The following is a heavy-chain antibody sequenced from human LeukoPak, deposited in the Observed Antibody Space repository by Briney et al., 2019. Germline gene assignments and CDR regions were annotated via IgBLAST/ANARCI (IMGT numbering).Heavy chain of an antibody. V-gene: IGHV3-53*01. D-gene: IGHD2-2*01. CDR3: ARGALYCSSTSCSLDY. CDR1: GFTVSSNY. J-gene: IGHJ4*02. Sequence: GESLRLSCAASGFTVSSNYMSWVRQAPGKGLEWVSVIYSGGSTYYADSVKGRFTISRDNSKNTLYLQMNSLRAEDTAVYYCARGALYCSSTSCSLDYWGQGTLVTVSS. CDR2: IYSGGST.